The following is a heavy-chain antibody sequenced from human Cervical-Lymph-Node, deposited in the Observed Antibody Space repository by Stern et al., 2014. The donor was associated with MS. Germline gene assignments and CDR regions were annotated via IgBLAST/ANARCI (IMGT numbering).Heavy chain of an antibody. V-gene: IGHV3-30*03. CDR1: GFTFSSYG. J-gene: IGHJ6*02. CDR3: ARRLGYCSGGSCRHYYYGMDV. CDR2: ISYDGSNK. Sequence: MQLVESGGGVVQPGRSLRLSCAASGFTFSSYGMHWVRQAPGKGLEWGAVISYDGSNKYYADSVKGRFTISKDNYKNKLVLKMNSLRAEDTAVYYCARRLGYCSGGSCRHYYYGMDVWGQGTTVTVSS. D-gene: IGHD2-15*01.